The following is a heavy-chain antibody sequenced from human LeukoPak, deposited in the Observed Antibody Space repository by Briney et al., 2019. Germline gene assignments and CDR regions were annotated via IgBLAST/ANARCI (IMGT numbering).Heavy chain of an antibody. CDR1: GFTFSSYA. V-gene: IGHV3-30-3*01. J-gene: IGHJ3*02. CDR3: AREGAAAGTLPAFDI. D-gene: IGHD6-13*01. Sequence: GRSLRLSCAASGFTFSSYAMHWVRPAPGKGLEWVAVISYDGSNKYYADSVKGRFTIPRDNSKNTLYLQINSLRAEDTAVYYCAREGAAAGTLPAFDIWGQGTMVTVSS. CDR2: ISYDGSNK.